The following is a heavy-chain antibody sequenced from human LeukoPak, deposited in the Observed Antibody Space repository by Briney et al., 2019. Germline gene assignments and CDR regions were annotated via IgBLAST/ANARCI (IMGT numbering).Heavy chain of an antibody. Sequence: GGSLRLSCAASGFTFSSYWMHWVRQAPGKGLVWVSRINSDGSSTSYADSVKGRFTISRDNAKNTLYLQMNSLRAEDTAVYCCARTEWELRHDAFDIWGQGTMVTVSS. CDR2: INSDGSST. V-gene: IGHV3-74*01. D-gene: IGHD1-26*01. CDR1: GFTFSSYW. CDR3: ARTEWELRHDAFDI. J-gene: IGHJ3*02.